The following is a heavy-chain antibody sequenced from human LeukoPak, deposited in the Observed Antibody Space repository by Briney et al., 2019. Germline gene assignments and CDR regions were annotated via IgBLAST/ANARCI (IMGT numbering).Heavy chain of an antibody. CDR1: GGSINSGSYS. CDR2: IYPRGST. CDR3: ARSPIRGAFDI. V-gene: IGHV4-30-2*01. Sequence: SETLSLTCAVSGGSINSGSYSWSWIRQPPGKGLEWIGYIYPRGSTYYNPSLKSRVILSLDKSANQFSLNLSSVTAADTAVYYCARSPIRGAFDIWGQGTMVTVSS. D-gene: IGHD3-3*01. J-gene: IGHJ3*02.